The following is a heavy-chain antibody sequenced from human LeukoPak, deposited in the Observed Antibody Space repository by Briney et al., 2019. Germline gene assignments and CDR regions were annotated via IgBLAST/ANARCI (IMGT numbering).Heavy chain of an antibody. V-gene: IGHV4-34*01. CDR1: GGSFNGYY. CDR3: ARREDISTGHYSPHFDH. D-gene: IGHD3-9*01. CDR2: INHSGST. J-gene: IGHJ4*02. Sequence: SETLSLTCAVYGGSFNGYYWTWIRQPPGKGLEWIGEINHSGSTNYNPSLESRVTMSVDTSKNQFSLKVTSVTAADTAVYYCARREDISTGHYSPHFDHWGQGTLVTVSS.